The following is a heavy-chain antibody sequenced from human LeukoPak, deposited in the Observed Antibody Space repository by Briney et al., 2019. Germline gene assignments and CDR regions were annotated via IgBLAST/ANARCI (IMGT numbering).Heavy chain of an antibody. CDR3: AKQLGYCSDGSCYFPY. CDR2: ISNNGGYT. Sequence: GGSLRLSCAASGFTFSSSAMSWVRQAPGKGLEWVSAISNNGGYTYYADSVQGRFTISRDNSKSTLCLQMNSLRAEDTAVYYCAKQLGYCSDGSCYFPYWGQGTLVTVSA. D-gene: IGHD2-15*01. CDR1: GFTFSSSA. J-gene: IGHJ4*02. V-gene: IGHV3-23*01.